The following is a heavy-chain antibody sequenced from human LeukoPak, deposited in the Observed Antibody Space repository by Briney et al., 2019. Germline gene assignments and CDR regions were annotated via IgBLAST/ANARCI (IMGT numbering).Heavy chain of an antibody. J-gene: IGHJ4*02. CDR2: IYYSGST. CDR3: ASLLLWFGELNDYFDY. Sequence: PSETLSLTCTVSGGSISSSSYYWGWIRQPPGKGLEWIGSIYYSGSTCYNPSLKSRVTISVDTSKNQFSLKLSSVTAADTAVYYCASLLLWFGELNDYFDYWGQETLVTVSS. D-gene: IGHD3-10*01. V-gene: IGHV4-39*01. CDR1: GGSISSSSYY.